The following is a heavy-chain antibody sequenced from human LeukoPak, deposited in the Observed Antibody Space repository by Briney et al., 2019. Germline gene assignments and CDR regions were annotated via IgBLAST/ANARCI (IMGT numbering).Heavy chain of an antibody. J-gene: IGHJ6*03. CDR3: ARSEAAAGPLYYYYYMDV. CDR2: IYTSGST. V-gene: IGHV4-4*07. CDR1: GGSISSYY. D-gene: IGHD6-13*01. Sequence: SETLSLTCTVSGGSISSYYWSWIRQPAGKGLEWIGRIYTSGSTNYNPSLKSRVTMSVDTSKNQFSLKLSSATAADTAVYYCARSEAAAGPLYYYYYMDVWGKGTTVTISS.